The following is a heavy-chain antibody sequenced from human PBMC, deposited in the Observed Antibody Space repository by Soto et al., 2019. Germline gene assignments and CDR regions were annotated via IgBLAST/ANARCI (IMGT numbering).Heavy chain of an antibody. Sequence: QVQLVQSGAEVKKPGSSVKVSCKASGGTFSSYAISWVRQAPGHGLEWMGGIIPSFGTANYAQKFQGRVTHTAYESTGRAYMAVSSIRSEDTAVYSGARVKEDYWNDGAFAIWGQGTMVTVSS. CDR2: IIPSFGTA. J-gene: IGHJ3*02. CDR3: ARVKEDYWNDGAFAI. V-gene: IGHV1-69*01. CDR1: GGTFSSYA. D-gene: IGHD1-1*01.